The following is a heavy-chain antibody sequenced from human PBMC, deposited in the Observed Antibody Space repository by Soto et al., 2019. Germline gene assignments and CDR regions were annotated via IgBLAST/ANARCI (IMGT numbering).Heavy chain of an antibody. D-gene: IGHD6-6*01. Sequence: QVQLVESGGGVVQPGRSLRLSCAASGFTFSSYAMHWVRQAPGKGLEWVAVISYDGSNKYYADSVKGRFTISRDNSKNTLYLQMHSLRAEDTAVYYCARGIAARGIDPWGQGTLVTVSS. CDR3: ARGIAARGIDP. V-gene: IGHV3-30-3*01. CDR1: GFTFSSYA. CDR2: ISYDGSNK. J-gene: IGHJ5*02.